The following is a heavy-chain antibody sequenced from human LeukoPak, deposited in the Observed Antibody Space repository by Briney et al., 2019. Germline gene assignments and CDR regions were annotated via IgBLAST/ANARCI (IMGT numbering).Heavy chain of an antibody. CDR2: INSDGSST. V-gene: IGHV3-74*01. J-gene: IGHJ4*02. Sequence: GGSLRLSCAASGFTFSSYWMHWVRQAPGKGLVWVSRINSDGSSTSYADSVKGRFTISRDNAKNTLYLQMNSLRAEDTAVYYCAKGGGDGEGDYWGQGTLVTVSS. D-gene: IGHD3-10*01. CDR3: AKGGGDGEGDY. CDR1: GFTFSSYW.